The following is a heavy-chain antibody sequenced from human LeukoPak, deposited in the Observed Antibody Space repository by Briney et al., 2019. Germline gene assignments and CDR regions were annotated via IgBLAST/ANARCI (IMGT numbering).Heavy chain of an antibody. V-gene: IGHV3-23*01. J-gene: IGHJ3*01. CDR3: AKGWSGYFRSPFDL. CDR2: VTGDSGTI. Sequence: PGGSLRLSCTTSGFTSSSFAMNWVRQVPGKGLEWVSVVTGDSGTIHYSDSVKGRFTISRGNSKNTLYLQMNNLRAEDTAVYYCAKGWSGYFRSPFDLWGQGTMVTVSS. CDR1: GFTSSSFA. D-gene: IGHD3-3*01.